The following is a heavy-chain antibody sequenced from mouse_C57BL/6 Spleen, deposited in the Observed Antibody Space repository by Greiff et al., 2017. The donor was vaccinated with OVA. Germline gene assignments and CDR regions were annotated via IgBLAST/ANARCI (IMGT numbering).Heavy chain of an antibody. Sequence: QVQLQQPGAELVKPGASVKMSCKASGYTFTSYWITWVKQRPGQGLEWIGRIDPANGNTKYAPKFQGKATIPADTSSNTAYLQLSSLTSEDTAIYYSARWSTSAFDYWGQGTTLTVSS. D-gene: IGHD2-1*01. CDR1: GYTFTSYW. CDR3: ARWSTSAFDY. V-gene: IGHV1-55*01. J-gene: IGHJ2*01. CDR2: IDPANGNT.